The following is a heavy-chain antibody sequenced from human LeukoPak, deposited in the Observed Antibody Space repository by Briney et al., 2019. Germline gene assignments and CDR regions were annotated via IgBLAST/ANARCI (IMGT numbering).Heavy chain of an antibody. CDR3: AKEDSRSRYFDY. V-gene: IGHV3-30*04. D-gene: IGHD6-6*01. Sequence: GGSLRLSCAASGFTFSSYAMHWVRQAPGKGLEWVAIISYDGSNKYYADSVKGRFTISRDNSKNTLYLQMNSLRAEDTAVYYCAKEDSRSRYFDYWGQGTLVTVSP. J-gene: IGHJ4*02. CDR2: ISYDGSNK. CDR1: GFTFSSYA.